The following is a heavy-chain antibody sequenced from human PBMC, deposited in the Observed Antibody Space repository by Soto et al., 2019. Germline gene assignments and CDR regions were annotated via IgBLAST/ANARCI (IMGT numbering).Heavy chain of an antibody. Sequence: EVQLVESGGGLVKPGGSLRLSCAASGFTFSNAWMSWVRQAPGKGLEWVGRIKSKTDGGTTDYAAPVKGRFTISRDDSKNALYLKMNSLKTEDTAVYYCTTAQHPIVREQWLVLGNYFDYWGEGTLVTVSS. V-gene: IGHV3-15*01. CDR1: GFTFSNAW. D-gene: IGHD6-19*01. J-gene: IGHJ4*02. CDR3: TTAQHPIVREQWLVLGNYFDY. CDR2: IKSKTDGGTT.